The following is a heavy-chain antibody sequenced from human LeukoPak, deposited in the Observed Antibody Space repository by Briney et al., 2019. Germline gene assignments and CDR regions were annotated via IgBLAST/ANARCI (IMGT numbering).Heavy chain of an antibody. CDR3: ARVSIAAAGSDY. Sequence: GGSLRLSCAASGFTFSRYWMTWVRQAPGKGLEWVANIKQDGSEKYYVDSVKGRFTISRDNAKNSLYLQMNSLRAEDTAVYCCARVSIAAAGSDYWGQGTLVTVSS. CDR2: IKQDGSEK. V-gene: IGHV3-7*01. D-gene: IGHD6-13*01. J-gene: IGHJ4*02. CDR1: GFTFSRYW.